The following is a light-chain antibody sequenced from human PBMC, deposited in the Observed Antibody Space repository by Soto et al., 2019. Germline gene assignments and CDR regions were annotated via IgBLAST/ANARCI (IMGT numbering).Light chain of an antibody. Sequence: ESVLTQSPATLSLSPGERATLSCRASESVSRCLAWYQQKPGQAPRLLIYDATNRATGIPARFSGSGSGTDSTLTISSLEAEDFALYFCQQCSNWPPTFGQGTKVGIK. CDR1: ESVSRC. V-gene: IGKV3-11*01. CDR3: QQCSNWPPT. CDR2: DAT. J-gene: IGKJ1*01.